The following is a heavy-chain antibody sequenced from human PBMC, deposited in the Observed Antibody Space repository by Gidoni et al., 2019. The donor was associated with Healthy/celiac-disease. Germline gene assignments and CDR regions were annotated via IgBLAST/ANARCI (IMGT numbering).Heavy chain of an antibody. CDR2: INPSGGST. J-gene: IGHJ3*02. CDR3: ARTSGADAFDI. CDR1: GYTFTSYY. V-gene: IGHV1-46*01. D-gene: IGHD6-19*01. Sequence: QVQLVQSGAEVKKPGASVKVSCKASGYTFTSYYMNWVRQAPGQGLEWMGIINPSGGSTSYAQKFQGRVTMTRDTSTSTVYMELSSLRSEDTAVYYCARTSGADAFDIWGQGTMVTVSS.